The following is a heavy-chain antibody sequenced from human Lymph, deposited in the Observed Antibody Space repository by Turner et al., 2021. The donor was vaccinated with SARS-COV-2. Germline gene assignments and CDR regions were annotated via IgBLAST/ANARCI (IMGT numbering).Heavy chain of an antibody. CDR1: GATFSSYA. D-gene: IGHD3-22*01. V-gene: IGHV1-69*01. CDR3: ARNLGYDSSGFYYDY. CDR2: IIPIFGTT. Sequence: QVQLVQSDAEVNRPGSSVKVSCKGSGATFSSYAISWVRQAPRPGLEWMGGIIPIFGTTNYAQKFQGRVTITADESTSTSYMELSSLKSADTAVYYCARNLGYDSSGFYYDYWGQGSLVTVSS. J-gene: IGHJ4*02.